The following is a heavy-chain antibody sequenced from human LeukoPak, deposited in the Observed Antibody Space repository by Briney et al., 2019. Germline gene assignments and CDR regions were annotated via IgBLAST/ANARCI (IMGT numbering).Heavy chain of an antibody. CDR3: ARAWDIVVVPVSLDY. J-gene: IGHJ4*02. CDR2: INPNSGGT. V-gene: IGHV1-2*02. D-gene: IGHD2-2*01. Sequence: ASVKVSCKASGYTFTGYYMHWVRQAPGQGLEWMGWINPNSGGTNYAQKFQGRVTMTRDTSISTAYMELSRLRSDDTAVYYCARAWDIVVVPVSLDYWGQGTLVTVSS. CDR1: GYTFTGYY.